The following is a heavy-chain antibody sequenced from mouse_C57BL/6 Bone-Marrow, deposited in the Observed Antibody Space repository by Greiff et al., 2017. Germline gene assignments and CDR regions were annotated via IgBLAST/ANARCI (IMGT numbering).Heavy chain of an antibody. J-gene: IGHJ2*01. V-gene: IGHV1-81*01. CDR3: ARGITTVFDY. CDR2: IYPRSGNT. D-gene: IGHD1-1*01. Sequence: VQGVESGAELARPGASVKLSCKASGYTFTSYGISWVKQRTGQGLEWIGEIYPRSGNTCYNEKFKGKATLTADKSSSTAYMELRSLTSEDSAVYFCARGITTVFDYWGQGTTLTVSS. CDR1: GYTFTSYG.